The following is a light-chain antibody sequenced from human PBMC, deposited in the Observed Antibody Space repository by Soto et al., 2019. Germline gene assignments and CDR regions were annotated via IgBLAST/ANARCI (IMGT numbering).Light chain of an antibody. Sequence: SYELTSPPSVSVAPGQTARITGGGNNYGSKSVLWHQQKQGQAPMLVVYDDSDRPSGIHERFSGSNSRNTATMTISRVEAVDTPDYYCQVWNSSSDSNYDYGTGTKVSGL. V-gene: IGLV3-21*02. CDR1: NYGSKS. J-gene: IGLJ1*01. CDR3: QVWNSSSDSNYD. CDR2: DDS.